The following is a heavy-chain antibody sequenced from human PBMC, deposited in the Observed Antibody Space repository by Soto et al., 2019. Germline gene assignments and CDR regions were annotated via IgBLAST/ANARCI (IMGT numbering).Heavy chain of an antibody. J-gene: IGHJ4*02. CDR2: IYQSGTP. V-gene: IGHV4-31*03. Sequence: SEPLCLSCTVFWGSIINRGYCWNWIRQYPGKGLEWIAYIYQSGTPYYNPSLKSRATISIDRSKNQFSLMLDSVTAADTAVYYCARDLRLDSWGPGTLVTVSS. CDR3: ARDLRLDS. D-gene: IGHD2-21*02. CDR1: WGSIINRGYC.